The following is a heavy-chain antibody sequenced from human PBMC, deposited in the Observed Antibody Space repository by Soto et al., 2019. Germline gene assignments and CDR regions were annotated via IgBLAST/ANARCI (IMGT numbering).Heavy chain of an antibody. D-gene: IGHD3-22*01. CDR1: GYTFTRNG. CDR3: VKDRDSNSWPSRDV. CDR2: ISPKSGSI. Sequence: SVKVSCETSGYTFTRNGISWVRQAPVQGLEWMGWISPKSGSIKYSQKFQGRVIMTTDTSTSTAYMELRSLRSDDTAVYYCVKDRDSNSWPSRDVWGPGTTVTVSS. V-gene: IGHV1-18*01. J-gene: IGHJ6*02.